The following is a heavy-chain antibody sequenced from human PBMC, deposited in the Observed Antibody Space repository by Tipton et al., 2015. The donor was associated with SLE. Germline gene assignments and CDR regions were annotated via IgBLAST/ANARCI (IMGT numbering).Heavy chain of an antibody. D-gene: IGHD3-10*01. CDR1: GGSISSYY. Sequence: TLSLTCTVSGGSISSYYWSWFRPPPGKGLEWIGYIYYTGSTNYNPSLKSRVTISVDTSKNQFSLKLNSVTAADTALYYCARVGGYRSPFDYWGQGALVTVSS. V-gene: IGHV4-59*01. CDR3: ARVGGYRSPFDY. J-gene: IGHJ4*02. CDR2: IYYTGST.